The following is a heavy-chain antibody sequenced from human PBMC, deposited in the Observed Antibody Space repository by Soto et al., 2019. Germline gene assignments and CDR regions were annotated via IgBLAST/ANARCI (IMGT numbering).Heavy chain of an antibody. J-gene: IGHJ6*02. Sequence: QVQLVESGGGVVQPGRSLRLSCAASGFTFSSYGMHWVRQAPGKGLEWVAVIWYDGSNKYYADSVKGRFTISRDNSKNTLYLQMNSLRAEDTAVYYCARDPRHIVVVVAATPPAGGMDVWGQGTTVTVSS. CDR3: ARDPRHIVVVVAATPPAGGMDV. V-gene: IGHV3-33*01. D-gene: IGHD2-15*01. CDR1: GFTFSSYG. CDR2: IWYDGSNK.